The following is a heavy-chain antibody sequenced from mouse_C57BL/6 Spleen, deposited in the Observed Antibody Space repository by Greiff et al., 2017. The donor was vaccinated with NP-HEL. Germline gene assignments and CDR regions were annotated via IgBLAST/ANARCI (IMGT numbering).Heavy chain of an antibody. CDR1: GFSLTSYA. CDR2: IWPGGGT. D-gene: IGHD1-1*01. V-gene: IGHV2-9-1*01. CDR3: ARNYYGSSYWYFDV. Sequence: VMLVESGPGLVAPSQSLSITCTVSGFSLTSYAISWVRQPPGKGLEWLGVIWPGGGTNYNSALKSRLSISKDNSKSQVFLKMISLQTDDTARYYCARNYYGSSYWYFDVWGTGTTVTVSS. J-gene: IGHJ1*03.